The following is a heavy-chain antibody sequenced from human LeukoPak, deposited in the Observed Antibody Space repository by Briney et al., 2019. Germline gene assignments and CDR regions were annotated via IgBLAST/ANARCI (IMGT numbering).Heavy chain of an antibody. CDR1: GFTFSSYA. J-gene: IGHJ4*02. CDR3: AKDQTYQLLWGFFDY. CDR2: ITYSDSRT. D-gene: IGHD2-2*01. V-gene: IGHV3-23*01. Sequence: GGSLRLSCVASGFTFSSYAMTWVRQAPGKGPEWVSSITYSDSRTYYADSVKGRFTISRDNSKNTLYLQMNSLRAKDTAVYYCAKDQTYQLLWGFFDYWGQGTLVTVSS.